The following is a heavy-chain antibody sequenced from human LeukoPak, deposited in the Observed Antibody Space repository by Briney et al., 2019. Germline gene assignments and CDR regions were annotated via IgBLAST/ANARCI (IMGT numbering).Heavy chain of an antibody. CDR3: ASGDIFWSGSPTQIAFEY. Sequence: GSLRLSCAASGFTFSSYAMHWVRQAPGKGLEWVAVISYDGSNKYYADSVKGRFTISRDNSKNTLYLQVNSLRAEDTAVYYCASGDIFWSGSPTQIAFEYWGRGTLVTVSS. V-gene: IGHV3-30*01. CDR1: GFTFSSYA. J-gene: IGHJ4*02. CDR2: ISYDGSNK. D-gene: IGHD3-3*01.